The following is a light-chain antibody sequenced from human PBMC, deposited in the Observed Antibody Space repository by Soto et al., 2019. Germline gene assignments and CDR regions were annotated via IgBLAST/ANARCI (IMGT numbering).Light chain of an antibody. J-gene: IGKJ1*01. V-gene: IGKV3-20*01. CDR3: QQYGNSPWT. Sequence: LTQPPSTQSLSPGERSTLSCRPTQSVSTYLAWYQQKTGRAPRLLIYGASNRATGIPDRFSGSGSGTDFTLTISRLEPEDFAVYYCQQYGNSPWTFGQGTKVAIK. CDR1: QSVSTY. CDR2: GAS.